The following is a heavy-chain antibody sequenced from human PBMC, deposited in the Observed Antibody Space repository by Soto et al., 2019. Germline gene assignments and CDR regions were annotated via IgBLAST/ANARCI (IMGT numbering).Heavy chain of an antibody. D-gene: IGHD5-18*01. CDR2: INHSGTT. J-gene: IGHJ6*02. Sequence: SETRSFTCSVFGGSFSGDYWSWFRQPPGKGLEWIGEINHSGTTNYNPSVKSRVTISVDTSKYQFSLKLSSVTAADTAVYYCARGGRGYSYGLGYYYYGMDVWGQGTTVT. V-gene: IGHV4-34*01. CDR1: GGSFSGDY. CDR3: ARGGRGYSYGLGYYYYGMDV.